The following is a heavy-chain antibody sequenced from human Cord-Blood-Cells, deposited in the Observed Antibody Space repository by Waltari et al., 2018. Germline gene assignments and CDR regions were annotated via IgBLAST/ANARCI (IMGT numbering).Heavy chain of an antibody. V-gene: IGHV4-59*08. CDR2: IYYSGST. CDR3: ARHQLGINNWYFDL. D-gene: IGHD7-27*01. CDR1: GGSISSYY. J-gene: IGHJ2*01. Sequence: QVQLQESGPGLVKPSETLSLTCTVSGGSISSYYWSWIRQPPGKGLEWIGYIYYSGSTNYNPSLKSRVTISVDTSKNQFSRKLSSVTAADTAVYYCARHQLGINNWYFDLWGRGTLVTVSS.